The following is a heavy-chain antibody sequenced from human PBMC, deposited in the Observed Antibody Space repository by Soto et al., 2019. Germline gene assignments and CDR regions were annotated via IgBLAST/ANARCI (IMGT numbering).Heavy chain of an antibody. CDR1: GFTFTSSA. D-gene: IGHD2-2*01. CDR2: IVVGSGNT. CDR3: AAEDQLLNNDAFDI. V-gene: IGHV1-58*02. Sequence: ASVKVSCKASGFTFTSSAMQWVRQARGQRLEWIGWIVVGSGNTNYAQKFQERVTITRDMSTSTAYMELSSLRSEDTAVYYCAAEDQLLNNDAFDIWGQGTMVTVSS. J-gene: IGHJ3*02.